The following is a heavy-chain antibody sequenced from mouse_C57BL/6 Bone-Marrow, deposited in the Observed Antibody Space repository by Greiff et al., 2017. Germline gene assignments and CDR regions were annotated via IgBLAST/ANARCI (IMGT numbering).Heavy chain of an antibody. Sequence: LMKPGASVKLSCKATGYTFTGYWIEWVKQRPGHGLEWIGEILPGIGSTNYNEKFKGKATFTADTSSNTAYMQLCSLTTEDSAIYYCASSGYDDGYYAMDYWGQGPSVTVSS. D-gene: IGHD2-2*01. CDR1: GYTFTGYW. CDR3: ASSGYDDGYYAMDY. CDR2: ILPGIGST. J-gene: IGHJ4*01. V-gene: IGHV1-9*01.